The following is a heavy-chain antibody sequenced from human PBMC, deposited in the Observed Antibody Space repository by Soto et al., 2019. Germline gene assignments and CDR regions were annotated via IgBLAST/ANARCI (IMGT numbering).Heavy chain of an antibody. J-gene: IGHJ3*02. V-gene: IGHV3-23*01. Sequence: EVQLLESGGDLVQAGGSLRLSCAASGFTFSSYSMNWVRQAPGKGPEWLSVISSGGATTYYADSVKGRFTISRDNSKNTLYLQRTSLRAEDTAVYYCAEVRSQFLKKGTFDIWGQGTMVTVSS. D-gene: IGHD3-10*01. CDR3: AEVRSQFLKKGTFDI. CDR2: ISSGGATT. CDR1: GFTFSSYS.